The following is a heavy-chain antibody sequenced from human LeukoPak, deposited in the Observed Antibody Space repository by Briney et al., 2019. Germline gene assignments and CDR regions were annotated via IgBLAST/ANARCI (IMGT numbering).Heavy chain of an antibody. J-gene: IGHJ4*02. CDR3: TRHVKGYSYGFG. Sequence: GGSLRLSCAASGFTFSGSAMHWVRQVSGKGLEWVGRIRSKANSYATAYAASVKGRFTISRDDSKNTAYLQMNSLKTEDTAVYYCTRHVKGYSYGFGWGQGTLVTVSS. CDR1: GFTFSGSA. D-gene: IGHD5-18*01. CDR2: IRSKANSYAT. V-gene: IGHV3-73*01.